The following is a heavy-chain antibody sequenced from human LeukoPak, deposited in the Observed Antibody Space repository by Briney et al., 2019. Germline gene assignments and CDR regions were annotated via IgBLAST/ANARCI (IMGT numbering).Heavy chain of an antibody. CDR1: GFTFSDYY. CDR2: ISSSGTTI. Sequence: PGGSLRLSCAASGFTFSDYYMSWIRQPPGQGLEWDSYISSSGTTIYYADSVRGRFTVSRDNAKNSLYLQMDSLSAEDTAVYYCASLRGVNRWGQGTLVTVSS. J-gene: IGHJ4*02. CDR3: ASLRGVNR. D-gene: IGHD3-10*01. V-gene: IGHV3-11*01.